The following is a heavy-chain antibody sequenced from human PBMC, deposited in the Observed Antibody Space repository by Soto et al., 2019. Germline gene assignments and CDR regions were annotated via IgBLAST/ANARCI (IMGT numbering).Heavy chain of an antibody. CDR3: SIVVVPAAFRPGGWFDP. J-gene: IGHJ5*02. V-gene: IGHV1-18*01. CDR2: ISAYNGNT. Sequence: ASVKVSCKASGYTFTSYGISWVRQAPGQGLEWMGWISAYNGNTNYAQKLQGRVTMTTDTSTSTAYMELRSLRSDDTAVYYCSIVVVPAAFRPGGWFDPWGQGTLVTVSS. D-gene: IGHD2-2*01. CDR1: GYTFTSYG.